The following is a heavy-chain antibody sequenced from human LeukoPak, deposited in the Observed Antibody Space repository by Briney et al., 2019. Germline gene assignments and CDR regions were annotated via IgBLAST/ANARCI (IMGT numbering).Heavy chain of an antibody. CDR3: ARNCRNYDWLSIIHLGT. J-gene: IGHJ5*02. D-gene: IGHD3-9*01. CDR1: RYTFTHYY. V-gene: IGHV1-2*02. CDR2: INPNIGGT. Sequence: ASVNVSCQASRYTFTHYYMHLVRQAPGQGREWMGWINPNIGGTNYAQKFQGRVTMTRNSSISTAYMELSRLRSDDTAVYYCARNCRNYDWLSIIHLGTWGQGTLVTVSS.